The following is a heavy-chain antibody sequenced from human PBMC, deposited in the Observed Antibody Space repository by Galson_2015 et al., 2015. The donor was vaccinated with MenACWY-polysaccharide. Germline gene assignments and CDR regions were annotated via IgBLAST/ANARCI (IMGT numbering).Heavy chain of an antibody. CDR3: AKSPIRASCGGLDV. Sequence: SEPLSLTCAVSGGSISSSYWWPCVRQPPGKGLEWIGEIYHDGRTAYIPSLQSRITVSLDKAKNQDSLRLISVTAADTAVYYCAKSPIRASCGGLDVCGQGTAVTVS. CDR1: GGSISSSYW. D-gene: IGHD3-10*01. V-gene: IGHV4-4*02. CDR2: IYHDGRT. J-gene: IGHJ6*02.